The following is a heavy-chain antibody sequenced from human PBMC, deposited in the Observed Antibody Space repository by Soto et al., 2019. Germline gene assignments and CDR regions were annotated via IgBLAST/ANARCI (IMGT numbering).Heavy chain of an antibody. CDR1: GCTFSSYG. Sequence: VESLRLSCAASGCTFSSYGLHWVRQAPGKGLEWVAVIWYDGSNKYYADSVKGRFTISRDNSKNTLYLQMNSLRAEDTAVYYCARPRYRAVAHEGPGFDYWGQGTLVTVSS. D-gene: IGHD6-19*01. CDR3: ARPRYRAVAHEGPGFDY. CDR2: IWYDGSNK. V-gene: IGHV3-33*08. J-gene: IGHJ4*02.